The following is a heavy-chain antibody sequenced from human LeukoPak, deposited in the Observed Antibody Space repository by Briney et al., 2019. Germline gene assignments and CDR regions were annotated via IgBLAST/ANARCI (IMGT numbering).Heavy chain of an antibody. J-gene: IGHJ6*03. D-gene: IGHD3-10*01. CDR1: GYTFTGYY. Sequence: ASVKVSCKASGYTFTGYYMHWVRQAPGQGLEWMGWINPNSGGTNYAQKFQGRVTMTRDTSISTAYMELSRLRSDDTAVYYCARGSATLFGIYYYYYMDVWGKGTTVTISS. V-gene: IGHV1-2*02. CDR2: INPNSGGT. CDR3: ARGSATLFGIYYYYYMDV.